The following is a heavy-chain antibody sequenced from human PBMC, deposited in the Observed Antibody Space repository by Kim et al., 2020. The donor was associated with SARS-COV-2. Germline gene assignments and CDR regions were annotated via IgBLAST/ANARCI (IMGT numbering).Heavy chain of an antibody. CDR3: AKDLMGPSHAFDI. V-gene: IGHV3-23*01. Sequence: YADSVEGRFTISRDNSKNTLYLQMNSLRAEDTAVYYCAKDLMGPSHAFDIWGQGTMVTVSS. J-gene: IGHJ3*02. D-gene: IGHD2-8*01.